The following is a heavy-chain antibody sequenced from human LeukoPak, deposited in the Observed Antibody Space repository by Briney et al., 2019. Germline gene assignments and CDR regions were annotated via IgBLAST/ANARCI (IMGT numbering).Heavy chain of an antibody. CDR2: ISSDGSST. D-gene: IGHD3-22*01. Sequence: GGSLRLSCAASGXTFSDYWMHWVRQAPGKGRVWVSRISSDGSSTSYADSVKGRFTVSRDNAKNTLYLQMNSLRAEDTAVYYCARGVSEYYYDSSGYYTGSYDPWGQGTLVTVSS. CDR3: ARGVSEYYYDSSGYYTGSYDP. CDR1: GXTFSDYW. V-gene: IGHV3-74*01. J-gene: IGHJ5*02.